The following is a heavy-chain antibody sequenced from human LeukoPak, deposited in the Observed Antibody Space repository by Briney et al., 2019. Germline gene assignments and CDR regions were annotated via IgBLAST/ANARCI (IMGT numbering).Heavy chain of an antibody. CDR2: IRYDGSNK. V-gene: IGHV3-30*02. J-gene: IGHJ4*02. D-gene: IGHD2-2*01. CDR1: GFTFSSYG. Sequence: GGSLRLSCAASGFTFSSYGMHWVRQAPGKGLEWVAFIRYDGSNKYYADSVKGRFTISRDDSKNTLYLQMNSLRAEDTSVYYCAKDHAKGVVVPAAMGGWGQGTLVTVSS. CDR3: AKDHAKGVVVPAAMGG.